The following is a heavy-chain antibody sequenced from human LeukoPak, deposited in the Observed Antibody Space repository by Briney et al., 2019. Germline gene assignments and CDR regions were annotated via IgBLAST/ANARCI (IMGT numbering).Heavy chain of an antibody. CDR2: INQDGTEK. V-gene: IGHV3-7*03. D-gene: IGHD5-24*01. CDR1: GFTFSSYW. J-gene: IGHJ4*02. CDR3: AKGGDGYNYYFDY. Sequence: PGGSLRLSCAASGFTFSSYWMSWVRQAPGEGLEWVAKINQDGTEKAFVDSVRGRFTISRDNAKNSLFLQMNSLRAEDTAVYYCAKGGDGYNYYFDYWGQETLVTVSS.